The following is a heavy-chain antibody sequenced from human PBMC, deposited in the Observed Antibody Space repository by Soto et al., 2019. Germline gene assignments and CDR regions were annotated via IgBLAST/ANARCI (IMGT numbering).Heavy chain of an antibody. Sequence: EVQLLESGGGLVQPGGSLRLSCAASGFTFSTYAMAWVRQAPGKGLEWVSSISSSSGSTFYADSVKGRFTISRDNSENTLSLQMNRLRAEDTAVYYCAKQPLKVPLRFHYWVQGTLFTVSS. V-gene: IGHV3-23*01. CDR1: GFTFSTYA. CDR3: AKQPLKVPLRFHY. CDR2: ISSSSGST. J-gene: IGHJ4*02.